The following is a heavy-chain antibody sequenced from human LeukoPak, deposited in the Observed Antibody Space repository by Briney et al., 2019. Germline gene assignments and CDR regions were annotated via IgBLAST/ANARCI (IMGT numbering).Heavy chain of an antibody. CDR3: ARDPTYNWNVFSPFFDY. Sequence: ASVKVSCKASGGTFSSYAISWVRQAPGQGLEWMGGIIPIFGTANYAQRFQGRVTITADESTSTAYMELSSLRSEDTAVYYCARDPTYNWNVFSPFFDYWGQGTLVTVSS. CDR1: GGTFSSYA. J-gene: IGHJ4*02. D-gene: IGHD1-20*01. CDR2: IIPIFGTA. V-gene: IGHV1-69*13.